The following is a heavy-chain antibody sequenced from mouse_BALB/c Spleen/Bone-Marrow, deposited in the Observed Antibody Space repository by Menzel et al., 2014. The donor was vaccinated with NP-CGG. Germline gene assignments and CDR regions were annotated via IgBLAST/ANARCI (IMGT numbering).Heavy chain of an antibody. CDR1: GYIFTDYY. D-gene: IGHD2-3*01. CDR3: AMGVRLYWFFDV. J-gene: IGHJ1*01. Sequence: EVQLVESGPELVKPGASVKMSCKASGYIFTDYYMKWVSHGKSLEWIGDINPINGDTFYNQKFKGKATLTVDRSSSTAYMQLDSLTSEDSAVYYCAMGVRLYWFFDVWGAGETVTVSS. V-gene: IGHV1-26*01. CDR2: INPINGDT.